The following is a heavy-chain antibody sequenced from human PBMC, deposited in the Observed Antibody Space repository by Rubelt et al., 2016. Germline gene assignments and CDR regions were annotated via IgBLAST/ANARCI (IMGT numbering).Heavy chain of an antibody. CDR1: GYTFSSHD. CDR3: AQRLAGATRGAFDI. J-gene: IGHJ3*02. V-gene: IGHV1-8*01. CDR2: MNPNSGNT. Sequence: QVQLVQSGAEVKRPGASVKVSCKASGYTFSSHDINWVRQAPGQGLEWLGWMNPNSGNTGYAQKFQDRVTMTRNTSISTAYMEVSSLRSEDTAMDYCAQRLAGATRGAFDIWGQGTMVTVSS. D-gene: IGHD1-26*01.